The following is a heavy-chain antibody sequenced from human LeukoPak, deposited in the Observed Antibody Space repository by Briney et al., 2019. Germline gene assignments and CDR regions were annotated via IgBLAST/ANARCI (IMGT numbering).Heavy chain of an antibody. CDR1: GFTVSSNY. J-gene: IGHJ3*02. CDR3: AKGYSGYDLDDAFDI. Sequence: GGSLRLSCAASGFTVSSNYMSWVRQAPGKGLEWVSVIYSGGSTYYADSVKGRFTISRDNSKNTLYLQMNSLRAEDTAVYYCAKGYSGYDLDDAFDIWGQGTMVTVSS. V-gene: IGHV3-66*02. CDR2: IYSGGST. D-gene: IGHD5-12*01.